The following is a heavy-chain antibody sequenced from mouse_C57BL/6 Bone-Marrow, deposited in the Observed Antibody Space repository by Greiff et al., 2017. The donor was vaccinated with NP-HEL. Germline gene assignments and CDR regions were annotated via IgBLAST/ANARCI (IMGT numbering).Heavy chain of an antibody. V-gene: IGHV3-6*01. D-gene: IGHD1-1*01. J-gene: IGHJ3*01. CDR3: AREGGYYGSPFAY. Sequence: EVKLQESGPGLVQPSQSLSLTCSVTGYSIISGYYWNWIRQFPGNKLEWMAYISYAGSNNYNPSLKNRISITRDISKTQFFLKLTSVTTEDTATYYCAREGGYYGSPFAYWGQGTLVTVSA. CDR2: ISYAGSN. CDR1: GYSIISGYY.